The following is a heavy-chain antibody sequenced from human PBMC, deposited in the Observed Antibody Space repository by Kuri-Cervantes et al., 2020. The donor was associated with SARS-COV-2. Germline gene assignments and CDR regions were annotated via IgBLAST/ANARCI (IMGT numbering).Heavy chain of an antibody. CDR3: ARVSRSYYFDY. D-gene: IGHD6-6*01. CDR1: GFTFSSYS. V-gene: IGHV3-48*01. J-gene: IGHJ4*02. Sequence: GESLKISCAASGFTFSSYSMNWVRQAPGKGLEWVSYISSSSSTIYYADSVKGRFTISRDNAKNSLYLQMNSLRAEDTAVYYCARVSRSYYFDYWGQGTLVTVSS. CDR2: ISSSSSTI.